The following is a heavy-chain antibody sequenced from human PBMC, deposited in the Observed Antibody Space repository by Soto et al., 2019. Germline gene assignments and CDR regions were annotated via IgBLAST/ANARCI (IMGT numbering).Heavy chain of an antibody. CDR3: ARDDSQERAFDI. CDR1: GFTFSSYG. D-gene: IGHD1-1*01. CDR2: IWYDGSNK. Sequence: GGSLRLSCAASGFTFSSYGMHWVRQAPGKGLEWVAVIWYDGSNKYYADSVKGRFTISRDNSKNTLYLQMNSLRAEDTAVYYCARDDSQERAFDIWGQGTMVTVS. J-gene: IGHJ3*02. V-gene: IGHV3-33*01.